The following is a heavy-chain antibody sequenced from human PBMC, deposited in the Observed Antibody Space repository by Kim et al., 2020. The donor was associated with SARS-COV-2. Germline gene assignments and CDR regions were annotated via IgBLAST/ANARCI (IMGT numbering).Heavy chain of an antibody. V-gene: IGHV3-30*04. CDR2: MSYDGGNK. CDR1: GFTFSSYA. J-gene: IGHJ6*02. CDR3: ARDINGDYHPPPNHYYRMDV. Sequence: GGSLRLSCAASGFTFSSYAMHWVRQAPGKGLEWVAVMSYDGGNKYYADSVKGRLTISRDNSKNTLYQQMNSLRTEDTAVYYCARDINGDYHPPPNHYYRMDVWGQGPTVTDSS. D-gene: IGHD4-17*01.